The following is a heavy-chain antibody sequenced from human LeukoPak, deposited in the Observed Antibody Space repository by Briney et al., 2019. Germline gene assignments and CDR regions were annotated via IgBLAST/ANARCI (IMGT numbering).Heavy chain of an antibody. J-gene: IGHJ5*02. V-gene: IGHV1-46*01. CDR3: ARGPMVRGVIIDNWFDP. D-gene: IGHD3-10*01. CDR1: GYTFTSYY. CDR2: INPSGGST. Sequence: ASVKVSCKASGYTFTSYYMHWVRQAPGQGLEWMGIINPSGGSTSYAQKFQGRVTMTRDTSTSTVYMELSSLRSEDTAVYYCARGPMVRGVIIDNWFDPWGQGTLVTVSS.